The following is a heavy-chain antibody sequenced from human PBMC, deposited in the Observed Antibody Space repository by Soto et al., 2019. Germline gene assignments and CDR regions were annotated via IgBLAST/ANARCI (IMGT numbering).Heavy chain of an antibody. CDR3: ARAAAYYYDNRGYYPSRFGP. V-gene: IGHV4-39*01. CDR2: IYYSGST. Sequence: SETLSLTCTVSGGSISSSSYYWGWIRQPPGKGLEWIGSIYYSGSTYYNPSLKSRVTISVDTSKNQFSLKLSSVTAADTAVYYCARAAAYYYDNRGYYPSRFGPWGQGTLVTVSS. CDR1: GGSISSSSYY. J-gene: IGHJ5*02. D-gene: IGHD3-22*01.